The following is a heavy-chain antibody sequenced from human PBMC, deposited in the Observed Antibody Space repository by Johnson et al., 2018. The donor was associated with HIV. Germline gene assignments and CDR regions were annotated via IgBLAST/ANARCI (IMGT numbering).Heavy chain of an antibody. Sequence: QMLLVESGGGVVQPGRSLRLSCAASGFTFSDYYMSWIRQAPGKGLEWVSYISSSGSTIYYADSVKGRFTISRDNAKNSLYLQMNSLRAEDTAVYYCARACSGGSCYEEKSPDAFDICGQGTMVTVSS. D-gene: IGHD2-15*01. CDR1: GFTFSDYY. J-gene: IGHJ3*02. CDR2: ISSSGSTI. V-gene: IGHV3-11*04. CDR3: ARACSGGSCYEEKSPDAFDI.